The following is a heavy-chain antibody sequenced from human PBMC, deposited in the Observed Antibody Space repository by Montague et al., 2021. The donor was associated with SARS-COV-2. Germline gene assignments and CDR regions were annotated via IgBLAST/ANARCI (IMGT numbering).Heavy chain of an antibody. J-gene: IGHJ3*02. CDR1: GGSFSPYY. Sequence: ETLSLTCAVYGGSFSPYYWAWIRQPPGKGLEWIGSIYDSGSTYYNPSLKSRVTISVDTSKNHFSLKLNSVTAADPAVYYCARRGRKLLPVATTIGGFDIWGQGTMVTVSS. D-gene: IGHD5-12*01. CDR2: IYDSGST. CDR3: ARRGRKLLPVATTIGGFDI. V-gene: IGHV4-39*02.